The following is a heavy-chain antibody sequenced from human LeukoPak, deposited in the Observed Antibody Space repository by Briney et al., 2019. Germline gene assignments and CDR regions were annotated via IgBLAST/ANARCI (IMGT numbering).Heavy chain of an antibody. Sequence: PSETLSLTCAVSGGSISSSNWWSWVRQPPGKGLEWIGEIYHSGSTNYNPSLKSRVTISVDKSKNQFSLKLSSVTAADTAVYYCARAVAARPLVWFDPWGQGTLVTVSS. V-gene: IGHV4-4*02. D-gene: IGHD6-6*01. J-gene: IGHJ5*02. CDR1: GGSISSSNW. CDR2: IYHSGST. CDR3: ARAVAARPLVWFDP.